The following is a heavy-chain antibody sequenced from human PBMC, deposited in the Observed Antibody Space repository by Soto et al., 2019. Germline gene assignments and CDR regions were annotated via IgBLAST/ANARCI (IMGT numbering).Heavy chain of an antibody. J-gene: IGHJ4*02. D-gene: IGHD2-2*01. CDR2: IYHSGST. V-gene: IGHV4-4*02. CDR1: GGSISSSNW. Sequence: SETLSLTCAVSGGSISSSNWWSWVRQPPGKGLEWIGEIYHSGSTNYNPSLKSRVTISVDKSKNQFSLKLSSVTAADTAVYYCARAVVVPAAHFDYWGQGTLVTVPS. CDR3: ARAVVVPAAHFDY.